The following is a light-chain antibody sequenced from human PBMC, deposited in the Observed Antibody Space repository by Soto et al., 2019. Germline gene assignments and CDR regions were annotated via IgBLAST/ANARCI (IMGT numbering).Light chain of an antibody. V-gene: IGKV1-33*01. Sequence: DIQMTQSPSSLSASVGDRVTITCQASQDISNYLNWYQQKPGKAPKLLIYDASNLETGVPSRFSGSGSGTDFTFTISSLQPEDIATYYCQQYDNRPPTFGQGTKVEIK. CDR2: DAS. CDR1: QDISNY. CDR3: QQYDNRPPT. J-gene: IGKJ1*01.